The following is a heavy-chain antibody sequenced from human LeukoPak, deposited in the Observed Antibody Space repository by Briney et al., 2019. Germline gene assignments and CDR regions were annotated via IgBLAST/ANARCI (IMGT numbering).Heavy chain of an antibody. CDR3: ASGPLYIVGGWFDP. V-gene: IGHV4-34*01. D-gene: IGHD2-15*01. J-gene: IGHJ5*02. Sequence: SETLSLTCAVYGGSFSGYYWSWIRQPPGKGLEWIGEINHSGSTNYNPSLKSRVTISVDTSKNQFSLKLSSVTAADTAVYYCASGPLYIVGGWFDPWGQGTLVTVSS. CDR1: GGSFSGYY. CDR2: INHSGST.